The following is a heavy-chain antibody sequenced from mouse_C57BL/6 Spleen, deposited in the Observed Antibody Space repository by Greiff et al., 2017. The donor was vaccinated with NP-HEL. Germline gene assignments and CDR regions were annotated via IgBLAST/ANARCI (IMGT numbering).Heavy chain of an antibody. J-gene: IGHJ2*01. D-gene: IGHD2-3*01. Sequence: QVQLKESGAELVRPGTSVKVSCKASGYAFTNYLIEWVKQRPGQGLEWIGVINPGSGGTNYNEKFKGKATLTADKSSSTAYMQLSSLTSEDSAVYFCARRDDGSLDYWGQGTTLTVSS. V-gene: IGHV1-54*01. CDR1: GYAFTNYL. CDR2: INPGSGGT. CDR3: ARRDDGSLDY.